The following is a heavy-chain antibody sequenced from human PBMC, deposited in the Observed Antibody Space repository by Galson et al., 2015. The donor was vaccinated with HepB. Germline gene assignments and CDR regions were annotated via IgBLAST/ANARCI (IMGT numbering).Heavy chain of an antibody. J-gene: IGHJ4*02. V-gene: IGHV3-30*04. D-gene: IGHD7-27*01. Sequence: SLRLSCAASGFTFSTYAVHWVRQAPGKGLEWLAVVSYDGNYKYYADSVKGRFTISRDNSKNTLYLQMNSLRAEDTAVYYCARGHASLTGAPYLDYWGQGTLVTVSS. CDR1: GFTFSTYA. CDR3: ARGHASLTGAPYLDY. CDR2: VSYDGNYK.